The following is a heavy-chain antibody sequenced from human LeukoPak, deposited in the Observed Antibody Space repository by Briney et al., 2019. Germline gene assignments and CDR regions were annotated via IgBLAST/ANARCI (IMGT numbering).Heavy chain of an antibody. CDR3: ARAGYGYLYFDL. V-gene: IGHV3-33*01. J-gene: IGHJ2*01. D-gene: IGHD5-18*01. CDR2: IWYDGSNK. Sequence: GGSLRLSCAASGFTFSSYGMHWVRQAPGKGLEWVAVIWYDGSNKYYADSVKGRFTISRDNSKNTLYLQMNSLRVEDTAVYYCARAGYGYLYFDLWGRGTLVTVSS. CDR1: GFTFSSYG.